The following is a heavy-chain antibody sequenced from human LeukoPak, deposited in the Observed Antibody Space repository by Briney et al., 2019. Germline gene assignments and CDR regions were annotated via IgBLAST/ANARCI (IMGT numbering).Heavy chain of an antibody. Sequence: SETLSLTCTVSGGSISSSSYYWGWIRQPPGKGLEWIGSIYYSGSTYYNPSLKSRVTISVDTSKNQFSLKLSSVTAADTAVYYCARRLSAGEFDAFDIWGQGTMVTVSS. CDR1: GGSISSSSYY. J-gene: IGHJ3*02. CDR2: IYYSGST. CDR3: ARRLSAGEFDAFDI. V-gene: IGHV4-39*01. D-gene: IGHD6-13*01.